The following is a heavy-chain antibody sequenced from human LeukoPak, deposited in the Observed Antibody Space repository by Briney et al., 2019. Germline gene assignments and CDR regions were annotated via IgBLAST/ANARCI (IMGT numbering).Heavy chain of an antibody. J-gene: IGHJ4*02. CDR3: AKDLNYYDSSGYSYYFDY. D-gene: IGHD3-22*01. V-gene: IGHV3-30*18. CDR2: ISYDGSNK. Sequence: SGGSLRLSCVASGFTFSSYGMHWVRQAPGKGLEWVAVISYDGSNKYDADSVEGRFTISRDNSKNTLYLQMNSLRAEDTAVYYCAKDLNYYDSSGYSYYFDYWGQGTLVTVSS. CDR1: GFTFSSYG.